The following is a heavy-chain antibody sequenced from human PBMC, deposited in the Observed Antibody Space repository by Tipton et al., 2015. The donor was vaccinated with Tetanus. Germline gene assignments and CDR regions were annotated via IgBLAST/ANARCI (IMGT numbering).Heavy chain of an antibody. CDR1: GGSISSYY. CDR3: ARGGIAAAGGGLDY. D-gene: IGHD6-13*01. Sequence: TLSLTCTVSGGSISSYYWSWIRQPPGKGLEWIGYIYYSGSTNYNPSLKSRVTISVDTSTNQFSLKLSSVTAADTAVYYCARGGIAAAGGGLDYWGQGTLVTVSS. CDR2: IYYSGST. J-gene: IGHJ4*02. V-gene: IGHV4-59*01.